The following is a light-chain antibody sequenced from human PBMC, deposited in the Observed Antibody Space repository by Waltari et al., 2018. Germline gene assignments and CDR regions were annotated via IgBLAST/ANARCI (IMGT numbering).Light chain of an antibody. J-gene: IGKJ2*01. Sequence: DIQMTQSPSSLSASVGARVTMTCRASQTINTYLNWYQQRPGKAPNLLIYTASTLQSGVPSRFSGSGSGTHFTFTISSLQPEDFATYYCQQSYTRPYTFGQGTKLEIK. V-gene: IGKV1-39*01. CDR3: QQSYTRPYT. CDR1: QTINTY. CDR2: TAS.